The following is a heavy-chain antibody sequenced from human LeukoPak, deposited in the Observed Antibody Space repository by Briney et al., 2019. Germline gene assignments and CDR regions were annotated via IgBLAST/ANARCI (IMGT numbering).Heavy chain of an antibody. CDR1: GFTFSDYY. Sequence: GGSLRLSCAASGFTFSDYYMSWIRQAPGKGLEWISYISTSSSYTNYADSVKGRFTISRDNAKNSLYLQMNSLRAEDTAVYYCTGNRPPLEWLSYYYYYGMDVWGQGTTVTVSS. V-gene: IGHV3-11*06. J-gene: IGHJ6*02. CDR3: TGNRPPLEWLSYYYYYGMDV. D-gene: IGHD3-3*01. CDR2: ISTSSSYT.